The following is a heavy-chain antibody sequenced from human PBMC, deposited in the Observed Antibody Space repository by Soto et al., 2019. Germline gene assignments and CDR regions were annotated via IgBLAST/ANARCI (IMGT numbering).Heavy chain of an antibody. V-gene: IGHV4-59*08. Sequence: QVQLQQSGPRLVKPSETLSLTCTVSSGPDRSHNWGWIRQPPGRGLEWIGYVYYTGDTAYNPSLRGRVTISADTSTNHFSFTLNSLTAADTAVYYCVRQGIDYLHGLVDVWGQGTTVSVSS. CDR3: VRQGIDYLHGLVDV. D-gene: IGHD4-17*01. J-gene: IGHJ6*02. CDR2: VYYTGDT. CDR1: SGPDRSHN.